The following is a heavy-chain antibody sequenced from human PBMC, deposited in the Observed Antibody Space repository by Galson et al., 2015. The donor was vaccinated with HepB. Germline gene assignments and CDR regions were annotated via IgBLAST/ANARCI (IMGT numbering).Heavy chain of an antibody. CDR3: ARDLLGRQPLREGY. Sequence: SLRLSCAASGFTFSSYAMSWVRQAPGKGLEWVSAISGSGGSTYYADSVKGRFTISRDNSKNTLYLQMNSLRAEDTAVYYCARDLLGRQPLREGYWGQGTLVTVSS. CDR2: ISGSGGST. D-gene: IGHD1-14*01. CDR1: GFTFSSYA. V-gene: IGHV3-23*01. J-gene: IGHJ4*02.